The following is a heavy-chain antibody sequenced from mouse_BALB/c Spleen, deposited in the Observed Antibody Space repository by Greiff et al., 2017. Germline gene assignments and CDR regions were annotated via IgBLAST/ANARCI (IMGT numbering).Heavy chain of an antibody. CDR2: IDPSDSET. Sequence: VQLQQSGPQLVRPGASVKISCKASGYSFTSYWMHWVKQRPGQGLEWIGMIDPSDSETRLNQKFKDKATLTVDKSSSTAYMQLSSPTSEDSAVYYCARGGYYVLAMDYWGQGTSVTVSS. D-gene: IGHD2-3*01. J-gene: IGHJ4*01. CDR1: GYSFTSYW. CDR3: ARGGYYVLAMDY. V-gene: IGHV1S126*01.